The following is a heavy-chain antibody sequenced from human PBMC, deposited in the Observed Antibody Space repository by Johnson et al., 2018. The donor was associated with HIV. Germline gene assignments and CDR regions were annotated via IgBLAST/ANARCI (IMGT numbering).Heavy chain of an antibody. V-gene: IGHV3-30*03. J-gene: IGHJ3*02. CDR2: ISYDGSNK. Sequence: VQLVESGGGVVQPGRSLRLSCAASGFTFSSYGMHWVRQAPGKGLEWVAVISYDGSNKYYADSVKGRFTISRDNSKNTLYLQMNSLRAEDTAVYYCARVYSSSSAHAFDICGQGTMVTVSS. CDR1: GFTFSSYG. D-gene: IGHD6-6*01. CDR3: ARVYSSSSAHAFDI.